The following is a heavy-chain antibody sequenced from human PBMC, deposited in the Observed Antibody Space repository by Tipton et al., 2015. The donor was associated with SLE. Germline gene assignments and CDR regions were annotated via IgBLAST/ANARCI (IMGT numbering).Heavy chain of an antibody. J-gene: IGHJ2*01. CDR3: TTGGYFGWYFDL. D-gene: IGHD3-9*01. Sequence: SLRLSCAASGFTFSNAWMSWVRQAPGKGLEWVGRIKSKTDGGTRDYAAPVKGRFTISRDDSKNTLYMQMNSLKTEDTAVYYCTTGGYFGWYFDLWGRGPLVTVSS. V-gene: IGHV3-15*01. CDR1: GFTFSNAW. CDR2: IKSKTDGGTR.